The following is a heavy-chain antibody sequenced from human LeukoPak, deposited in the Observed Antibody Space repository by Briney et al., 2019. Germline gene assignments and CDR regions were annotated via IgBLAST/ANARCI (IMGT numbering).Heavy chain of an antibody. CDR3: AKDVGNAGNYYGSGKDY. CDR2: ISWNSGSI. D-gene: IGHD3-10*01. CDR1: GFTFDDYA. J-gene: IGHJ4*02. V-gene: IGHV3-9*01. Sequence: GGSLRLSCAASGFTFDDYAMHWVRQAPGKGLEWVSGISWNSGSIGYADSVKGRFTISRDNAKNSLYLQMNSLRAEDTALYYCAKDVGNAGNYYGSGKDYWGQGTLVTVSS.